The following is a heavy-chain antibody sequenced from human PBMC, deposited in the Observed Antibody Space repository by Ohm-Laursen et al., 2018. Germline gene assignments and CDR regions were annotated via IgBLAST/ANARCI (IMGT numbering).Heavy chain of an antibody. Sequence: SLRLSCAASGFTFSDYYVSWIRQAPGKGLEWVSYISSSGSTIYYADSVKGRFTISRDNAKNSLYLQMNSLRAEDTAVYYCASSFGGLDAFDIWGQGTMVTVSS. V-gene: IGHV3-11*01. CDR2: ISSSGSTI. J-gene: IGHJ3*02. CDR3: ASSFGGLDAFDI. D-gene: IGHD3-3*01. CDR1: GFTFSDYY.